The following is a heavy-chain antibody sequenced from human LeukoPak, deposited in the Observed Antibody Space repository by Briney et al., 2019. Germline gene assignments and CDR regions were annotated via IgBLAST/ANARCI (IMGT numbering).Heavy chain of an antibody. V-gene: IGHV1-8*01. Sequence: GASVKVSCKASGYTFTTYDINWVRQATGQGLEWMGWMNPNSGNTGYAQKFQGRVTMTRNTSISTAYMELSSLRSEDTAVYYCARGRNKSDGGNSGSAWFDPWGQGTLVTVSS. J-gene: IGHJ5*02. D-gene: IGHD4-23*01. CDR2: MNPNSGNT. CDR1: GYTFTTYD. CDR3: ARGRNKSDGGNSGSAWFDP.